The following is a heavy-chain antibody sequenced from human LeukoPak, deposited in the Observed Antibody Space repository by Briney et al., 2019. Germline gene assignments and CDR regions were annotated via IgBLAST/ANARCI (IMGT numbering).Heavy chain of an antibody. D-gene: IGHD5-12*01. V-gene: IGHV4-59*01. Sequence: SETLSLTCAVYGGSFSGYYWSWIRQPPGKGLEWIGYIYYSGSTNYNPSLKSRVTISVDTSKNQFSLKLSSVTAADTAVYYCARAQEYSGYGIDYWGQGTLVTVSS. CDR2: IYYSGST. J-gene: IGHJ4*02. CDR1: GGSFSGYY. CDR3: ARAQEYSGYGIDY.